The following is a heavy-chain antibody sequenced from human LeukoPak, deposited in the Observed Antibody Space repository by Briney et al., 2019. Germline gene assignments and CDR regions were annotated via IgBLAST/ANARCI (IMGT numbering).Heavy chain of an antibody. CDR1: GFTFHDYA. CDR3: AKGGIGDYYYDSSGYYAFDY. J-gene: IGHJ4*02. CDR2: ISWNSGSI. D-gene: IGHD3-22*01. Sequence: GRSLRLSCAASGFTFHDYAMHWVRQAPGKGLEWVSGISWNSGSIGYADSVKGRFTISRDNAKNSLYLQMNSLRAEDTALYYCAKGGIGDYYYDSSGYYAFDYWGQGTLVTVSS. V-gene: IGHV3-9*01.